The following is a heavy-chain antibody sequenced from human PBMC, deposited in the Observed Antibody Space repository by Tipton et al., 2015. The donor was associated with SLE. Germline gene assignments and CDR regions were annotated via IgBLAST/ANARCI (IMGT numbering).Heavy chain of an antibody. Sequence: GSLRLSCAASGFTFSSYAMSWVRQAPGEGLEWVSAITDDGGSTYYADSVKGRFTISRDNSRNTLYLQMNSLRAGDTAVYYCAKGIRPAAGTYFQQWGQGTLVTVST. J-gene: IGHJ1*01. CDR2: ITDDGGST. V-gene: IGHV3-23*01. D-gene: IGHD6-13*01. CDR3: AKGIRPAAGTYFQQ. CDR1: GFTFSSYA.